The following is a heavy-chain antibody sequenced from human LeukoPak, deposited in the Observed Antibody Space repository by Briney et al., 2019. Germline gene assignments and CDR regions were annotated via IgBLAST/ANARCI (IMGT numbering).Heavy chain of an antibody. CDR2: ISGDGGST. J-gene: IGHJ4*02. CDR1: GFTFDDYA. CDR3: AEDDKQQLSTDY. D-gene: IGHD6-13*01. Sequence: GGSLRLSCAASGFTFDDYAMHWVRQAPGKGLEWVSLISGDGGSTYYADSVKGRFTISRDNSKNSLYLQMNSLRTEDTALYYCAEDDKQQLSTDYWGQGTLVTVSS. V-gene: IGHV3-43*02.